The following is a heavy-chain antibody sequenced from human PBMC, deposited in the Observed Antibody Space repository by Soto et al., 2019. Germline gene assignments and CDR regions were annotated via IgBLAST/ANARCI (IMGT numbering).Heavy chain of an antibody. CDR2: IYYSGST. J-gene: IGHJ4*02. D-gene: IGHD6-13*01. CDR3: ARQPYSSSWYPFDY. Sequence: SETLSLTCTVSGGSISSGGYYWSWIRQHPGKGLEWIGYIYYSGSTCYNPSLKSRVTISVDTSKNQFSLKLSSVTAADTAVYYCARQPYSSSWYPFDYWGQGTLVTVSS. CDR1: GGSISSGGYY. V-gene: IGHV4-31*03.